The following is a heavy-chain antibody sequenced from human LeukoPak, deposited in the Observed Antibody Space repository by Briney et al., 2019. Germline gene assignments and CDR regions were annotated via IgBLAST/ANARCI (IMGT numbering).Heavy chain of an antibody. Sequence: SETLSLTCAVYGGSFSGYYWSWIRQPPGEGLEWIGEINHSGSTNYNPSLKSRVTISVDTSKNQFSLKLSSVTAADTAVYYCARGRDRYYYYGMDVWGQGTTVTVSS. CDR2: INHSGST. V-gene: IGHV4-34*01. D-gene: IGHD1-14*01. CDR3: ARGRDRYYYYGMDV. CDR1: GGSFSGYY. J-gene: IGHJ6*02.